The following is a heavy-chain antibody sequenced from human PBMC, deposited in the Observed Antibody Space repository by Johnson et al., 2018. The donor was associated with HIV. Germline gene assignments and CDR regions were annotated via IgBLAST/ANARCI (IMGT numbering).Heavy chain of an antibody. D-gene: IGHD3-16*01. Sequence: VQLVESGGGLVQPGGSLRLSCAASGLIFSRSWIHWVRQAPGKGLVWVSRTNSDGSTTNYADSVKGRFTISRDKAKNTVHLLMNSLSAEDTAVYYCAREWGGITFGGVIPRNAFDIWGQGTMVTVSS. CDR1: GLIFSRSW. V-gene: IGHV3-74*01. J-gene: IGHJ3*02. CDR2: TNSDGSTT. CDR3: AREWGGITFGGVIPRNAFDI.